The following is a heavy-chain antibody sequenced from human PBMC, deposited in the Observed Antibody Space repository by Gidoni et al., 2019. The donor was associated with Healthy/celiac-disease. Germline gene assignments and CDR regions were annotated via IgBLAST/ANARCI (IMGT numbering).Heavy chain of an antibody. CDR2: ISSSSSYI. J-gene: IGHJ4*02. D-gene: IGHD1-26*01. Sequence: EVRLMESGGGLVKHGGSMRLSWSAYGFTFSRYSRNWRRQGPGTGLEWVSSISSSSSYIYYADSVKGRFTISRDNAKNSLYLQMNSLRAEDTAVDYGARAEGAKFDYWGQGTLGTVSS. CDR1: GFTFSRYS. CDR3: ARAEGAKFDY. V-gene: IGHV3-21*01.